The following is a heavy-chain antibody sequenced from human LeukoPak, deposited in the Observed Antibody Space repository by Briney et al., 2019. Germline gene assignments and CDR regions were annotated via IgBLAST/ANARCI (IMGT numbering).Heavy chain of an antibody. CDR3: SRGPRFDP. CDR1: GYSFNIYE. CDR2: VNPNSGDT. Sequence: GASVKVSCKTSGYSFNIYEINWVRQATGQGLGWMGWVNPNSGDTDYAQKFQGRLTMTRNTSISTAYMELSGLRLEDTAVYYCSRGPRFDPWGQGTQVTVSS. V-gene: IGHV1-8*01. J-gene: IGHJ5*02.